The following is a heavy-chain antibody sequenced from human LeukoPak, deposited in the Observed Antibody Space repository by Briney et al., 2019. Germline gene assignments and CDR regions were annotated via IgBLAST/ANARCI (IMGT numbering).Heavy chain of an antibody. CDR2: ISGSAGGT. D-gene: IGHD3-10*01. V-gene: IGHV3-23*01. CDR1: GITLSNYA. J-gene: IGHJ4*02. CDR3: AKRGIVIRGLLIIRFHKEAYYFDS. Sequence: PGGSLRLSCAVSGITLSNYAMSWVRQAPGKGLEWVSGISGSAGGTNYADSVKGRFTISRDNSMNTMYLQMNSLRAEDTAVYFCAKRGIVIRGLLIIRFHKEAYYFDSWGQGILVTVSS.